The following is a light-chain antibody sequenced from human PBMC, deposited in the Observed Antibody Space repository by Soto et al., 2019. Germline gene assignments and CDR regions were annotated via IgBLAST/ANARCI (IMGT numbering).Light chain of an antibody. V-gene: IGKV3-15*01. CDR3: QQYNNWPQT. CDR2: GAS. J-gene: IGKJ1*01. CDR1: QSVSSN. Sequence: EIVMTQSPATLPVSPGERATLSCRASQSVSSNLAWYQQKPGQAPRFLIYGASTRATGIPARFSGSESGTEFTLTISSLQSEDFAVYYCQQYNNWPQTFGQGTKVDIK.